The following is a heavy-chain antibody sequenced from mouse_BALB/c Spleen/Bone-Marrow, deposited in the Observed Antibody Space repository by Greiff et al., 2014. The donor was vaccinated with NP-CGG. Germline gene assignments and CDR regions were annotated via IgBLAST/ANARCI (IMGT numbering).Heavy chain of an antibody. D-gene: IGHD2-4*01. Sequence: VQLQQSGPGLVAPSQSLSITCTVSGFSFTGYGVSWVRQPPGKGLEWLGMIWGDGSTDYNSALKSRLSISKANSKGQVFLKVNSLQTEDTARDDCARDSFLITRALDYWGQGTTVTVSS. CDR1: GFSFTGYG. CDR2: IWGDGST. CDR3: ARDSFLITRALDY. V-gene: IGHV2-6-7*01. J-gene: IGHJ4*01.